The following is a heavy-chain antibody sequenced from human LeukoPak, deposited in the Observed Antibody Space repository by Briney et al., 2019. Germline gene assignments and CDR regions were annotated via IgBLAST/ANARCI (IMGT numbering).Heavy chain of an antibody. Sequence: GSLRLSCAASGFTLDDYGMSWVRQAPGKGLEWVSGLNWNGGSTGYADSVKGRFTISRDNAKNSLYLQMNSLRAEDTALYYCARDFYRYYYDSSGSPFDYWGQGTLVTVSS. CDR2: LNWNGGST. CDR3: ARDFYRYYYDSSGSPFDY. CDR1: GFTLDDYG. V-gene: IGHV3-20*04. D-gene: IGHD3-22*01. J-gene: IGHJ4*02.